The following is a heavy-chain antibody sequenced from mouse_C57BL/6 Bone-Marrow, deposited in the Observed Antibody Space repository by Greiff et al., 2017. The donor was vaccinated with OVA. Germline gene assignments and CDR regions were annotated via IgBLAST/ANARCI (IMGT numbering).Heavy chain of an antibody. J-gene: IGHJ3*01. Sequence: QVQLKQSGPGLVAPSQSLSITCTVSGFSLTSYGVHWVRQPPGKGLEWLVVIWSDGSTTYNSALKSRLSISKDNSKSQVFLKMNSLQTDDTAMYYCARHGDYAAWFAYWGQGTLVTVSA. D-gene: IGHD2-4*01. CDR3: ARHGDYAAWFAY. CDR1: GFSLTSYG. V-gene: IGHV2-6-1*01. CDR2: IWSDGST.